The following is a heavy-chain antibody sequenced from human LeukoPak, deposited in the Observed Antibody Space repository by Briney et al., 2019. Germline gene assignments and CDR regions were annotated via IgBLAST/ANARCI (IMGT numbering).Heavy chain of an antibody. Sequence: SSETLSLTCTVSGGSISSGDYYWSWIRQPPGKGLEWIGYIYYSGSTYYNPSLKSRVTISVDTSKNQFSLKLSSVTAADTAVYYCARGGLFYRDNWFDPWGQGTLVTVSS. CDR3: ARGGLFYRDNWFDP. V-gene: IGHV4-30-4*01. J-gene: IGHJ5*02. CDR2: IYYSGST. D-gene: IGHD3-16*02. CDR1: GGSISSGDYY.